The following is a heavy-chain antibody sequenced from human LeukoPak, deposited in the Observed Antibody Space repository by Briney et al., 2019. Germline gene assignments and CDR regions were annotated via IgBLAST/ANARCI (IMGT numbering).Heavy chain of an antibody. Sequence: PGGSLRLSCAASGLTFSSYWMSWVRQAPGKGLEWVANIKQDGSEKYYVDSVKGRFTISRDNAKNSLYLQMNSLRAEDTAVYYCARGWSGSFDYWGQGTLVTVSS. CDR2: IKQDGSEK. V-gene: IGHV3-7*01. J-gene: IGHJ4*02. D-gene: IGHD1-26*01. CDR3: ARGWSGSFDY. CDR1: GLTFSSYW.